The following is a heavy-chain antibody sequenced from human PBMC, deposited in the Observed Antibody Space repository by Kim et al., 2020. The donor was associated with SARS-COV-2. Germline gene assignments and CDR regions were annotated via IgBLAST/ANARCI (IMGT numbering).Heavy chain of an antibody. Sequence: SVKVSCKASGGTFSSYAISWVRQAPGQGLEWMGGIIPIFGTANYAQKFQGRVTITADESTSTAYMELSSLRSEDTAVYYCARDPTIWAPRYYGMDVWGQGTTVTVSS. CDR3: ARDPTIWAPRYYGMDV. CDR1: GGTFSSYA. CDR2: IIPIFGTA. D-gene: IGHD3-3*01. J-gene: IGHJ6*02. V-gene: IGHV1-69*13.